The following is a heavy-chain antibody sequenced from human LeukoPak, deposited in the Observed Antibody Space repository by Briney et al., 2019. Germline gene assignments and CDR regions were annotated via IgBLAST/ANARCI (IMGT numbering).Heavy chain of an antibody. CDR2: INLSGGST. J-gene: IGHJ4*02. CDR1: GYTFTNYY. Sequence: ASVKVSCKASGYTFTNYYMHWLRQAPGQGLEWMGIINLSGGSTSYAQKFQGRVTMTRDMSTSTVYMELSSLRSEDTAVYYCARGPTYYYDSSGYPLEYWGQGTLVTVSS. CDR3: ARGPTYYYDSSGYPLEY. V-gene: IGHV1-46*01. D-gene: IGHD3-22*01.